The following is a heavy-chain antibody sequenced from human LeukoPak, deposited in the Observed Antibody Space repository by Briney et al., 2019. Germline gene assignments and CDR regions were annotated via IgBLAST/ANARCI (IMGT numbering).Heavy chain of an antibody. Sequence: PGGSLRLSCAASGFTVSSNYMSWVRQAPGKGLEWLGSIYYSRTTYYNPSLNSRVTISVVTSKNQFSLQLNSVTAADTAVYYCAKHDGRGGATMGALDSWGQGSLVTVSS. CDR1: GFTVSSNY. CDR3: AKHDGRGGATMGALDS. V-gene: IGHV4-39*01. CDR2: IYYSRTT. D-gene: IGHD5-12*01. J-gene: IGHJ4*02.